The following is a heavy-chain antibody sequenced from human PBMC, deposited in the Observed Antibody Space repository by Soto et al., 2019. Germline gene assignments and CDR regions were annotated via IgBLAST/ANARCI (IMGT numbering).Heavy chain of an antibody. CDR2: IYYSGST. Sequence: PSETLSLTCTVSGGSLSSSSYYWGWIRQPPGEGLEWIGSIYYSGSTYYNPSLKSRVTISVDTSKNQFSLKLSSVTAADTAVYYCARYGSTAFDIWGQGTMVTVSS. V-gene: IGHV4-39*01. D-gene: IGHD3-10*01. J-gene: IGHJ3*02. CDR1: GGSLSSSSYY. CDR3: ARYGSTAFDI.